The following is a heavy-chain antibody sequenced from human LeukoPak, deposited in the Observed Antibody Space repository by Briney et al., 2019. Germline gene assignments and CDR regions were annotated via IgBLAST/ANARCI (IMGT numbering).Heavy chain of an antibody. CDR3: ARSYYDFWSGYYALYFDY. CDR1: GYTFTGYY. CDR2: INPNSGGT. Sequence: ASVKVSCKASGYTFTGYYMHWVRQAPGQGLEWMGWINPNSGGTNYAQKFQGRVTMTRDTSISTAYMELSRLRSDDTAVYYCARSYYDFWSGYYALYFDYWGQGTLVTVS. D-gene: IGHD3-3*01. V-gene: IGHV1-2*02. J-gene: IGHJ4*02.